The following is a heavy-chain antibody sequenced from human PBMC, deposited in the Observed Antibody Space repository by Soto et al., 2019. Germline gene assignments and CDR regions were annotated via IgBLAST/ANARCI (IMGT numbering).Heavy chain of an antibody. Sequence: SETLSLTCTVSGGSISSGDYYWNWIRQPPGKGLEWIGYIYYSGSTCYNPSLKSRVTISVDTSKNQFSLKLSSVTAADTAVYYCAAQGPAAILVSWFDPWGQGTLVTVSS. D-gene: IGHD2-2*02. CDR3: AAQGPAAILVSWFDP. V-gene: IGHV4-30-4*01. CDR2: IYYSGST. J-gene: IGHJ5*02. CDR1: GGSISSGDYY.